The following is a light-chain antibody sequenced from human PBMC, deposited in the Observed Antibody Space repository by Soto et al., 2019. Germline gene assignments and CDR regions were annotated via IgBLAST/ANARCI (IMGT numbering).Light chain of an antibody. CDR2: GAS. CDR1: QSVGSD. V-gene: IGKV3-20*01. CDR3: HHYGGSPIT. Sequence: EIVLTQSPGTLSLSPGERATLSCRASQSVGSDLAWYQQKPGQAPRLLIYGASTRATGIPARFSGSGSGTDFTLTISRLEPEDFAVYYCHHYGGSPITFGQGTRLEIK. J-gene: IGKJ5*01.